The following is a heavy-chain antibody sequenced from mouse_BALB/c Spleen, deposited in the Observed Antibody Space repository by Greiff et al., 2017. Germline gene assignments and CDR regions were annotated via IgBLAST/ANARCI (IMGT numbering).Heavy chain of an antibody. J-gene: IGHJ2*01. CDR2: IYPGDGDT. V-gene: IGHV1-87*01. D-gene: IGHD2-14*01. CDR1: GYTFTSYW. Sequence: VKLMESGAELARPGASVKLSCKASGYTFTSYWMQWVKQRPGQGLEWIGAIYPGDGDTRYTQKFKGKATLTADKSSSTAYMQLSSLASEDSAVYYCARGDRYFDYWGQGTTLTVSS. CDR3: ARGDRYFDY.